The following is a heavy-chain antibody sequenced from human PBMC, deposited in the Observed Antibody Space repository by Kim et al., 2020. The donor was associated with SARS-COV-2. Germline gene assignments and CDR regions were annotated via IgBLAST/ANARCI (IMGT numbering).Heavy chain of an antibody. CDR3: ARDSEIAAAAKLGYFDY. Sequence: GGSLRLSCAASGFTFSSYSMNWVRQAPGKGLEWVSYISSSSSTIYYADSVKGRFTISRDNAKNSPYLQMNSLRDEDTAVYYCARDSEIAAAAKLGYFDYWGQGTLVTVSS. J-gene: IGHJ4*02. V-gene: IGHV3-48*02. CDR2: ISSSSSTI. D-gene: IGHD6-13*01. CDR1: GFTFSSYS.